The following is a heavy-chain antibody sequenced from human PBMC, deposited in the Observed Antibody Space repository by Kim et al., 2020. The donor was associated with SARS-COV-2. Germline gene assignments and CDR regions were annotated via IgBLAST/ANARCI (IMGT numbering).Heavy chain of an antibody. D-gene: IGHD6-19*01. Sequence: GSLRLSCAASGFTFSSYAMHWVRQAPGKGLEWVAVISYDGSNKYYADSVKGRFTISRDNSKNTLYLQMNSLRAEDTAVYYCARVGRGSGWFSYYYYGMDVWGQGTTVTVSS. CDR2: ISYDGSNK. J-gene: IGHJ6*02. CDR1: GFTFSSYA. V-gene: IGHV3-30*04. CDR3: ARVGRGSGWFSYYYYGMDV.